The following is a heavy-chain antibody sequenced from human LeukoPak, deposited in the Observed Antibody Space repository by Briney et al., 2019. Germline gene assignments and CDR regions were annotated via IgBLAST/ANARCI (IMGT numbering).Heavy chain of an antibody. CDR3: ARDLRVPNSGPCHFDY. J-gene: IGHJ4*02. D-gene: IGHD5-12*01. Sequence: SETLSLTCAVSGGSISSGNWWSWVRQPPGKGLEWIGEIYHTGSTSYNPSLKSRVTISVDKSKNQFSLKLSSVTAADTAAYYCARDLRVPNSGPCHFDYWGQGTLVAVSS. CDR1: GGSISSGNW. CDR2: IYHTGST. V-gene: IGHV4-4*02.